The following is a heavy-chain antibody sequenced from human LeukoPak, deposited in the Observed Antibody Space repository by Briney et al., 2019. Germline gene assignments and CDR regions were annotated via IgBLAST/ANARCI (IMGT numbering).Heavy chain of an antibody. CDR1: GGSISSYN. CDR2: IYYSGSI. V-gene: IGHV4-59*01. J-gene: IGHJ3*02. CDR3: ARDGDPVYYDILTGYYIGAFDI. Sequence: SETLSLTCTVSGGSISSYNGSWIRQPPGKGLEWIGYIYYSGSINYNTSLKSRVTISVDTSKNQFSLKLSSVTAADTAVYYCARDGDPVYYDILTGYYIGAFDIWGQGTMVTVSS. D-gene: IGHD3-9*01.